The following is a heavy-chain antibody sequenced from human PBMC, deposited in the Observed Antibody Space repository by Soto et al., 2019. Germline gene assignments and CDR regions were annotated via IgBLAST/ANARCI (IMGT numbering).Heavy chain of an antibody. CDR2: ISWNSGRI. V-gene: IGHV3-9*01. J-gene: IGHJ6*01. CDR3: TKARLWGGDGYNSYYYNAMDV. Sequence: EMQLVESGGGLVQPGMSLRLSCAASGFTFDDYAMYWVRQVPGKGLEWVSGISWNSGRIGYAESVKGRFTISRDNAKISLYQQMNSLRHEYKAFYYCTKARLWGGDGYNSYYYNAMDVW. CDR1: GFTFDDYA. D-gene: IGHD3-16*01.